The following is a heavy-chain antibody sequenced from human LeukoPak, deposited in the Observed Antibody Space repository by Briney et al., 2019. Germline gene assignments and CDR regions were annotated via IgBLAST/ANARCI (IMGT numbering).Heavy chain of an antibody. V-gene: IGHV1-2*02. CDR2: INPNSGGT. CDR1: GYAFTSYY. CDR3: ARVYSYGPRNFDY. J-gene: IGHJ4*02. Sequence: ASVKVSCKASGYAFTSYYMHWVRPAPGQGLEWMGWINPNSGGTNYAQKFQGRVAMTRDTSISTAYMELSRLRSDDTAVYYCARVYSYGPRNFDYWGQGTLVTV. D-gene: IGHD5-18*01.